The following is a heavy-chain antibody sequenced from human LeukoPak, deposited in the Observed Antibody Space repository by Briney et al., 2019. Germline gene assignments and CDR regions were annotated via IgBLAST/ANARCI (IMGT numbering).Heavy chain of an antibody. D-gene: IGHD6-19*01. J-gene: IGHJ3*02. CDR1: RFIFSTYG. CDR3: ARYPRIAVAGTGKAFDI. V-gene: IGHV3-30*03. CDR2: ISYDGSYE. Sequence: GGSLRLSCAASRFIFSTYGMHWVRQAPGKGLEWVAVISYDGSYESYADSVKGRFTISRDNAKNSLYLQMNSLRAEDTAVYYCARYPRIAVAGTGKAFDIWGQGTMVTVSS.